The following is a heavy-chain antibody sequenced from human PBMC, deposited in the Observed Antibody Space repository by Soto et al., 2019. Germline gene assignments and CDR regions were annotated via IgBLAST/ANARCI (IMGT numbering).Heavy chain of an antibody. CDR1: GFTVGSSY. CDR3: ARVSTTAKTFDY. Sequence: GGSLRLSCTTSGFTVGSSYMSWVRQAPGRGLEWVSVIYTGGSTYYADSVKGRFTISRDNSKNTLYLQMHSLRAEDTALYYCARVSTTAKTFDYWGQGTLVTVSS. CDR2: IYTGGST. J-gene: IGHJ4*02. V-gene: IGHV3-53*01.